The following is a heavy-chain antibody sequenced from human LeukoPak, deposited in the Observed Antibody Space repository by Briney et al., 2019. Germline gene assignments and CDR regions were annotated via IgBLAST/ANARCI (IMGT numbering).Heavy chain of an antibody. D-gene: IGHD3-22*01. V-gene: IGHV4-39*01. CDR2: IYYSGST. CDR3: ARHPHEYYDSSGQYYFDY. Sequence: PSETLSLTCTVSGGSISSSSYYWGWIRQPPGKGLEWIGSIYYSGSTYYNPSLKSRVTISVDTSKNQFSLKLSSVTAADTAVYYCARHPHEYYDSSGQYYFDYWGQGTLVTLSS. CDR1: GGSISSSSYY. J-gene: IGHJ4*02.